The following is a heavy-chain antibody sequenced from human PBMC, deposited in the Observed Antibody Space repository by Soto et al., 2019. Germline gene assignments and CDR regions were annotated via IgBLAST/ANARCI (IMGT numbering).Heavy chain of an antibody. V-gene: IGHV1-46*01. CDR1: GYTFTSXX. J-gene: IGHJ4*02. Sequence: GASVKVSCKSSGYTFTSXXXHXVXXXXXQGLEWMGIINPSGGSTSYALKFQGRVTMTRDTSTSTVYMELSSLRSEDTAVYYCARIFKGSTLVPAALTPFDYWGQGTLVTVSS. D-gene: IGHD2-2*01. CDR2: INPSGGST. CDR3: ARIFKGSTLVPAALTPFDY.